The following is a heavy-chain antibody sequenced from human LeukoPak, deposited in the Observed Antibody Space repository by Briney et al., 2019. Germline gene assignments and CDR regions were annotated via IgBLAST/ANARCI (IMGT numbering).Heavy chain of an antibody. CDR3: ARSSGFMYYDFWRFDY. Sequence: GASVKVSCKASVGTFSSYAISWVRQAPGQGLEWMGGIIPIFGTANYAQKFQGRVTITADESTSTAYMELSSLRSEDTAVYYCARSSGFMYYDFWRFDYWGQGTLVTVSS. D-gene: IGHD3-3*01. CDR2: IIPIFGTA. V-gene: IGHV1-69*13. CDR1: VGTFSSYA. J-gene: IGHJ4*02.